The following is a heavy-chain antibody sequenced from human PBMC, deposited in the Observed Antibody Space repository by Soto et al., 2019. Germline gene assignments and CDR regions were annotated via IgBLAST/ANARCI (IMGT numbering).Heavy chain of an antibody. CDR3: AREPATAKPEGVDF. CDR1: GYSFTSYG. CDR2: INPNSGGT. J-gene: IGHJ4*02. Sequence: ASVKVSCKNSGYSFTSYGISWIRQAPGQGLEWMGWINPNSGGTKYAPKFQGGVTMTRDTSITTAYMELSRLRSGDTAVYYCAREPATAKPEGVDFWGQGTLVTVSS. V-gene: IGHV1-2*02. D-gene: IGHD1-1*01.